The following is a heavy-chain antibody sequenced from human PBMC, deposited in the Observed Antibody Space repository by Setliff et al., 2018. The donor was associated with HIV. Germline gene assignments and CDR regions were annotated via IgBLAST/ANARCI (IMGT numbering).Heavy chain of an antibody. CDR3: ASDSGYSWLAYTYYFFDMDV. CDR2: SSYAGTKK. V-gene: IGHV3-30-3*01. Sequence: PGGSLRLSCAASGFTFSSYTIHWVRQAPDKGLEWVSVSSYAGTKKYYADSVKGRFTISKDKSLNTVYLQMNNLKTDDTAVYFCASDSGYSWLAYTYYFFDMDVWGQGTTVTVSS. D-gene: IGHD5-12*01. J-gene: IGHJ6*02. CDR1: GFTFSSYT.